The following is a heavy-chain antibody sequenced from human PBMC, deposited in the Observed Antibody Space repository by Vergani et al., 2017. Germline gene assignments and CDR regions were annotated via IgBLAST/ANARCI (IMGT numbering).Heavy chain of an antibody. CDR1: GFTFSNFG. CDR2: IGKDGTNT. CDR3: AKYLRDSTDGLPDS. V-gene: IGHV3-30*02. Sequence: QVQLVESAGGVVQPGGSLRLSCAASGFTFSNFGMHWIRQAPGKGLEWLAYIGKDGTNTRYRDAVKGRFTVSRDNSKDILYLQMDSLRRADTALYYCAKYLRDSTDGLPDSWGPGTIVIVSS. D-gene: IGHD2-21*02. J-gene: IGHJ4*02.